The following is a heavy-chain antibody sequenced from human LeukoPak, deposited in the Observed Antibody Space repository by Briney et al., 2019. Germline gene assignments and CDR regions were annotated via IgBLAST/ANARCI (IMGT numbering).Heavy chain of an antibody. V-gene: IGHV3-48*04. D-gene: IGHD3-10*02. J-gene: IGHJ4*02. Sequence: GGSLRLSCAASGFTFTSFAMSWVRQAPGKGLEWVSYISSSGSTIYYADSVKGRFTISRDNAKNSLYLQMNSLRAEDTAVYYCARGTMFPYYFDYWGQGTLVTVSS. CDR2: ISSSGSTI. CDR3: ARGTMFPYYFDY. CDR1: GFTFTSFA.